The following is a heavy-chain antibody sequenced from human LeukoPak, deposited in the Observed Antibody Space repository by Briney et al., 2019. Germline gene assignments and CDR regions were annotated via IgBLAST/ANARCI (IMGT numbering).Heavy chain of an antibody. D-gene: IGHD2-15*01. CDR2: INAGNGNT. Sequence: ASVKVSRKASGYTFTIYAMHWVRQAPGQRLEWMGWINAGNGNTKYSQKFQGRVTITRDTSTSTAYMELRSLRSDDTAVYYCARGGRCSGGSCYSRARVDYWGQGTLVAVSS. CDR1: GYTFTIYA. CDR3: ARGGRCSGGSCYSRARVDY. J-gene: IGHJ4*02. V-gene: IGHV1-3*01.